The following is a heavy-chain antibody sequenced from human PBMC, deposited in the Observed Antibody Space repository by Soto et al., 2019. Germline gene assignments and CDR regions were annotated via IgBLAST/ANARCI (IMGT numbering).Heavy chain of an antibody. CDR3: ASTHGSTWYWGFDY. D-gene: IGHD6-13*01. Sequence: QVQLVQSGAEVKKPGSSVKVSCKASGGTFSSYAITWVRQAPGQGLEWMGGIIPIFGTPDYAQKFQGRVTITADESTSTAYMELSSLRSEDTAVYYCASTHGSTWYWGFDYWGQGTLVTVSS. V-gene: IGHV1-69*12. CDR1: GGTFSSYA. J-gene: IGHJ4*02. CDR2: IIPIFGTP.